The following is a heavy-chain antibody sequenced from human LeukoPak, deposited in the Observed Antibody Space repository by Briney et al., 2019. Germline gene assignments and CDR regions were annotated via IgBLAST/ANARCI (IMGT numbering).Heavy chain of an antibody. CDR2: IRYDGSNK. CDR3: AKDSGSYYLEN. V-gene: IGHV3-30*02. J-gene: IGHJ4*02. Sequence: GGSLSLSCAASGFTFNSYGMHWVRQAPGKGLEWVAFIRYDGSNKLYADPVEGRFTISRDNSKNTPYLQMNSLRAEDTAVYYCAKDSGSYYLENWGGGTLVTVSS. D-gene: IGHD1-26*01. CDR1: GFTFNSYG.